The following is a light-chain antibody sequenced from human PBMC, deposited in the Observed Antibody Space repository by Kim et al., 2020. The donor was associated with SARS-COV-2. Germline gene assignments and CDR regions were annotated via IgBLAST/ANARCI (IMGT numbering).Light chain of an antibody. CDR3: QSYDSGNLWV. Sequence: KTVTISCNRSSGSNAGDYVLWCQQPAGSAPTAVIYEDNQSPSAVSDRFSGSIDSSSNSASLTISGLKTEDEGDYYCQSYDSGNLWVFGGGTQLTVL. CDR1: SGSNAGDY. V-gene: IGLV6-57*03. CDR2: EDN. J-gene: IGLJ3*02.